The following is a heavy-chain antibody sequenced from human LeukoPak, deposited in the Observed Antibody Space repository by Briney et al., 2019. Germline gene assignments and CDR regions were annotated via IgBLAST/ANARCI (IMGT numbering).Heavy chain of an antibody. V-gene: IGHV4-61*02. Sequence: PSQTLSLTCTVSGDSISSGSYYWSWIRQPAGKGLEWIGRIYTSGSTNYNPSLKSRVTISVDTSKNQFSLKLSSVTAADTAVYYCARVDDYYYYYMDVWGKGTTVTVSS. CDR3: ARVDDYYYYYMDV. CDR2: IYTSGST. J-gene: IGHJ6*03. CDR1: GDSISSGSYY.